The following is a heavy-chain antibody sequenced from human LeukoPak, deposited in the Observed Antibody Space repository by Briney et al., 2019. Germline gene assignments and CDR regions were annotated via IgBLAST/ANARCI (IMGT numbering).Heavy chain of an antibody. CDR1: GGSISNYY. V-gene: IGHV4-59*12. Sequence: SETLSLTCTVSGGSISNYYWSWIRQPPGKGLEWIGYIYYSGSTNYNPSLKSRVIISVDTSKNQFSLKLSSVTAADTAVYYCARGRLWFGEYQVPYYYYGMDVWGQGTTVTVSS. CDR2: IYYSGST. CDR3: ARGRLWFGEYQVPYYYYGMDV. D-gene: IGHD3-10*01. J-gene: IGHJ6*02.